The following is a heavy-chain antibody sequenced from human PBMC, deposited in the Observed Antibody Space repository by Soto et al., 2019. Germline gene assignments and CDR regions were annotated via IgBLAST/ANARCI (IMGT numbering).Heavy chain of an antibody. Sequence: ASVKVSCKASGYTFTGYYMHWVRQAPGQGLEWMGWINPNSGGTNYAQKFQGWVTMTRDTSISTAYMELSRLRSDDTAVYYCARGEDIVLMVYVPRFDPWGQGTLVTVSS. V-gene: IGHV1-2*04. CDR2: INPNSGGT. J-gene: IGHJ5*02. CDR3: ARGEDIVLMVYVPRFDP. CDR1: GYTFTGYY. D-gene: IGHD2-8*01.